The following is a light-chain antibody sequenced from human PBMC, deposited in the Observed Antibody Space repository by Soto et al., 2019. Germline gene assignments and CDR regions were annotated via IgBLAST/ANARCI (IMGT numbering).Light chain of an antibody. V-gene: IGLV1-40*01. J-gene: IGLJ2*01. CDR3: QSHDSSLSDYVV. CDR1: SSNIGAGYD. Sequence: QAVVTQPPSVSGAPGQRVTISCTGSSSNIGAGYDVHWYQQLPGTAPKLLIYGNTNRPSGVPDRFSGSKSGTSASLAITGLQAEDESDYYCQSHDSSLSDYVVFGGGTKLTVL. CDR2: GNT.